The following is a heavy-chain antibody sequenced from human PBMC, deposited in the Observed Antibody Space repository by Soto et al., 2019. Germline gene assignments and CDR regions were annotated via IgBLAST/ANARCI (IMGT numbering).Heavy chain of an antibody. CDR3: ARYCISTSCYRDSKE. V-gene: IGHV4-30-4*01. CDR2: IYYSGST. Sequence: PSETLSLTCTVSGGSISSGDYYWSWIRQPPGKGLEWIGYIYYSGSTYYNPSLKSRVTISVDTSKNQFSLKLSSVTAADTAVYYCARYCISTSCYRDSKEWGQGTLVTVSS. CDR1: GGSISSGDYY. D-gene: IGHD2-2*01. J-gene: IGHJ4*02.